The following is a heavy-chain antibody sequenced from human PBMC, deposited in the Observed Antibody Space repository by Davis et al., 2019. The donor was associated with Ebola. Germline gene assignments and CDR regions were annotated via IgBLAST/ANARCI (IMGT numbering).Heavy chain of an antibody. Sequence: SPMTPRAAPGFTFSSYEMNWLRQAPGKGLEWVSYISSSGSTIYYADSVKGRFTISRDNAKNSLYMQMNSLRAEDTAVYYCARVQDDILTGYYDYWGQGTLVTVSS. J-gene: IGHJ4*02. CDR1: GFTFSSYE. D-gene: IGHD3-9*01. CDR2: ISSSGSTI. V-gene: IGHV3-48*03. CDR3: ARVQDDILTGYYDY.